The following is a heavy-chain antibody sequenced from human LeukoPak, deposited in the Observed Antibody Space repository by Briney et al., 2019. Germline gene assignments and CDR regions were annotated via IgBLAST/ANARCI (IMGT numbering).Heavy chain of an antibody. V-gene: IGHV1-18*01. CDR3: ARDQDIYYYGSGSYDY. CDR1: GYTFTSYG. CDR2: ISAYNGNT. J-gene: IGHJ4*02. Sequence: AASVTVSCKASGYTFTSYGISWVRQAPGQGLEGMGWISAYNGNTNYAQKLQGRVTITTDTSTSTAYMELRSLRSDDTAVYYCARDQDIYYYGSGSYDYWGQGTLVTVSS. D-gene: IGHD3-10*01.